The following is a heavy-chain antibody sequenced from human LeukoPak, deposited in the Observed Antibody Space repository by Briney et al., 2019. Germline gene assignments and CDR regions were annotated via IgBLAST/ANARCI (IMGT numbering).Heavy chain of an antibody. Sequence: SETLSLTCTVSGGSISSYYWSWIRQPPGKGLEWIGSIYYSGSTYYNPSLKSRVTISVDTSKNQFSLKLSSVTAADTAVYYCARRGSGSWYFDLWGRGTLVTVSS. CDR2: IYYSGST. CDR1: GGSISSYY. J-gene: IGHJ2*01. CDR3: ARRGSGSWYFDL. D-gene: IGHD3-10*01. V-gene: IGHV4-39*01.